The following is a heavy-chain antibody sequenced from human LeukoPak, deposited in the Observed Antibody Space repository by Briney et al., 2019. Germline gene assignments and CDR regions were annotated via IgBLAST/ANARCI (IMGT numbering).Heavy chain of an antibody. CDR3: ARGTYLYYMDV. V-gene: IGHV4-38-2*02. Sequence: SEPLSLTCSGSNYSISNSLYWGWLRQPPGKGLEWIESIYRIGSTFYNPSLKSRVTIALDTSKTQFSLKLSSVTAADTAVYFCARGTYLYYMDVWGKGTTVTVSS. CDR1: NYSISNSLY. D-gene: IGHD1-14*01. CDR2: IYRIGST. J-gene: IGHJ6*03.